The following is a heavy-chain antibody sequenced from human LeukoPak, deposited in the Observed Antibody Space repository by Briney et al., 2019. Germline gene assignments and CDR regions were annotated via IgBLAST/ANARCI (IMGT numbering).Heavy chain of an antibody. V-gene: IGHV3-53*01. Sequence: QPGGSLRLSCAVSGFIVSSDFMGWVRQAPGQGLEWVSAIHSGGTTLYAASVKGRFIISRDNAKNTLHLQMRSLRADDTAVYYCATARGAAWGQGTTFIVSS. CDR2: IHSGGTT. CDR3: ATARGAA. CDR1: GFIVSSDF. J-gene: IGHJ6*02.